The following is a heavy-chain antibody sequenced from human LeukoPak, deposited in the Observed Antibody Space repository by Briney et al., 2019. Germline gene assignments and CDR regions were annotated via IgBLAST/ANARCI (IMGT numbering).Heavy chain of an antibody. D-gene: IGHD2-15*01. CDR3: VKALGYCSGGSCYFDY. J-gene: IGHJ4*02. Sequence: GGSLRLSCAASGFTFYDYTMHWVRQGPGKGLEWVSLISWDGGSTYYADSVKGRFTISRDNSKNSLYLQMNSLRTEDTALYYCVKALGYCSGGSCYFDYWGQGTLVTDSS. V-gene: IGHV3-43*01. CDR1: GFTFYDYT. CDR2: ISWDGGST.